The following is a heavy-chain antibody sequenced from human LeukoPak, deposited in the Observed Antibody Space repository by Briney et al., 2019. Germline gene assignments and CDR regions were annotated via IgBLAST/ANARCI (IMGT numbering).Heavy chain of an antibody. CDR2: MSGGGGST. CDR1: GFTFSSYA. D-gene: IGHD5-18*01. V-gene: IGHV3-23*01. J-gene: IGHJ4*02. CDR3: AKVSAGYNSGFDY. Sequence: GGSLRLSCAASGFTFSSYAMNWVRQAPGKGLEWVSTMSGGGGSTSYADSVKGRFTISRDNSRNTLHLQMNSLGAEDTAVYYCAKVSAGYNSGFDYWGQGTLVTVSS.